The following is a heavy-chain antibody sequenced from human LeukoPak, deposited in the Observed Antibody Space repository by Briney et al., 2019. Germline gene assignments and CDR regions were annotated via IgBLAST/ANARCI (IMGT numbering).Heavy chain of an antibody. CDR3: ARTTSFDAFDV. J-gene: IGHJ3*01. V-gene: IGHV3-7*01. CDR2: IKQDGSEK. D-gene: IGHD4-11*01. CDR1: GFTFSSYG. Sequence: GGSLRLSCAASGFTFSSYGMHWVRQAPGKGLEWVANIKQDGSEKYYVDSVKGRFTISRDNARISLYLQMSSLRAEDTAVYYCARTTSFDAFDVWGQGTMVTVS.